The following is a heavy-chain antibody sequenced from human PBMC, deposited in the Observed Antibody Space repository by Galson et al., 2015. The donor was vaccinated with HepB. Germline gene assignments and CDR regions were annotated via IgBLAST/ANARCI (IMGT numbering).Heavy chain of an antibody. Sequence: SLRLSCAASGFTFSSYAMSWARQAPGKGLEWVSAISGSGGSTYYADSVKGRFTISRDNSKNTLYLQMNSLRAEDTAVYYCAKDRWGFRELLPTFDYWGQGTLVTGSA. CDR2: ISGSGGST. V-gene: IGHV3-23*01. CDR1: GFTFSSYA. CDR3: AKDRWGFRELLPTFDY. J-gene: IGHJ4*02. D-gene: IGHD3-10*01.